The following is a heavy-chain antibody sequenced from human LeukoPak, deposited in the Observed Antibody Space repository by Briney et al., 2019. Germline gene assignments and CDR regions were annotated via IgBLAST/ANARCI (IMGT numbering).Heavy chain of an antibody. CDR2: INWNGGST. V-gene: IGHV3-20*04. Sequence: GGSLRLSCAASGFTFDDYGINWVRQAPGKGLEWVSGINWNGGSTSYADSVKGRFTISRDNAKNSLYLQMNSLRVEDTALYYCARGSHYYDSSGYSLAYWGQGTLVTVSS. CDR3: ARGSHYYDSSGYSLAY. D-gene: IGHD3-22*01. J-gene: IGHJ4*02. CDR1: GFTFDDYG.